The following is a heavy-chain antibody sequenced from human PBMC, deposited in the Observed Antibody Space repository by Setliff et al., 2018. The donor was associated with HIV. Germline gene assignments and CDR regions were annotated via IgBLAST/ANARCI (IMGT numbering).Heavy chain of an antibody. CDR2: IYYGGNT. D-gene: IGHD3-10*01. CDR1: GASVTSSSYY. CDR3: ATHYGSGSYYNY. Sequence: SETLSLTCSVSGASVTSSSYYWGWIRQPPGKGLEWIGSIYYGGNTYSNPSLXSXLSISLDTSKNQVSLELYSVTAADTAVYYCATHYGSGSYYNYWGQGMLXTVSS. V-gene: IGHV4-39*01. J-gene: IGHJ4*02.